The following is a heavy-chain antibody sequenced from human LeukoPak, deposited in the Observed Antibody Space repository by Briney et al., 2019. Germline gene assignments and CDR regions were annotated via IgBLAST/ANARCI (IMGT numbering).Heavy chain of an antibody. CDR2: ISSNGGST. Sequence: GGSLRLSCAASGFTFSGYAMHWVRQAPGKGLEYVSAISSNGGSTYYANSVKARFTISRDNSKNTLYLQMGSLRAEDMAVYYCARDAPYCSSTGCYSDYWGQGTLVTVSS. V-gene: IGHV3-64*01. J-gene: IGHJ4*02. D-gene: IGHD2-2*01. CDR1: GFTFSGYA. CDR3: ARDAPYCSSTGCYSDY.